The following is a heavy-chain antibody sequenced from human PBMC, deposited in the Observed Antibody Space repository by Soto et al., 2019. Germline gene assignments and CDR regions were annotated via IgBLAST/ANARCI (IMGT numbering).Heavy chain of an antibody. CDR3: ARVFRIVVAGDYYYGMDV. CDR1: GFTFSSYN. V-gene: IGHV3-48*02. Sequence: EVQLVESGGGLVQPGGSLRLSCAASGFTFSSYNMNWVRQAPGKALEWVSHISRSSSSVHYADSVKGRFTISRDNAKNSLYLQMTSLRDEDTAVYYCARVFRIVVAGDYYYGMDVWGQGTTVTVSS. D-gene: IGHD2-15*01. J-gene: IGHJ6*02. CDR2: ISRSSSSV.